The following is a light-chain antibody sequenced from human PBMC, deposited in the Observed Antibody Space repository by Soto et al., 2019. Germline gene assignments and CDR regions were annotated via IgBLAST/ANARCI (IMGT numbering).Light chain of an antibody. CDR3: QQRSDGPPT. V-gene: IGKV3-11*01. J-gene: IGKJ4*01. Sequence: EIVLTQSPATLSLSPGERATLSCRASQSVSSYLAWYQQKPGQAPRLLIYDASNRATGIPARFSGSGSGTDFTPTTNSLEPDDFAVYNRQQRSDGPPTVGGGTKAQIK. CDR2: DAS. CDR1: QSVSSY.